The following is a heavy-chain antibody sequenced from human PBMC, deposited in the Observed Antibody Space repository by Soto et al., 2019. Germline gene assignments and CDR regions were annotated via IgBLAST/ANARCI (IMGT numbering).Heavy chain of an antibody. V-gene: IGHV3-30*09. CDR2: ISYDGSNK. CDR3: ARAYEGDYFDY. D-gene: IGHD3-16*01. CDR1: GFTFSSYA. J-gene: IGHJ4*02. Sequence: GGSLRLSCAASGFTFSSYAMHWVRQAPGKGLEWVAVISYDGSNKYYADSVKGRFAISRDNSKNTLYLQMNSLRAEDTAVYYCARAYEGDYFDYWGQGT.